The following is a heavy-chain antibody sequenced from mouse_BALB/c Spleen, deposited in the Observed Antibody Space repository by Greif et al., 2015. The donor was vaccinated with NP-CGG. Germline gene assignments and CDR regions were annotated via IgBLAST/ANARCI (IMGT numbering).Heavy chain of an antibody. J-gene: IGHJ3*01. CDR3: ARGGMITTGFAY. CDR2: IDPANGNT. Sequence: VQLQQSGAELVKPGASVKLSCTASGFNIKDTYMHWVKQRPEQGLEWIGRIDPANGNTKYDPKFQGKATITADTSSTTAYLQPSSVRAEGTAVYYCARGGMITTGFAYWGQGTLVTVSA. V-gene: IGHV14-3*02. D-gene: IGHD2-4*01. CDR1: GFNIKDTY.